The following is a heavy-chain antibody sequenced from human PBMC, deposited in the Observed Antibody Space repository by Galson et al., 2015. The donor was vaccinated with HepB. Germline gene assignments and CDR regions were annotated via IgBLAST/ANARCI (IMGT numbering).Heavy chain of an antibody. CDR1: GFTFSSYG. CDR3: AKEVVVAAYGINRYYMDV. Sequence: SLRLSCAASGFTFSSYGMHWVRQAPGKGLEWVAVISYDGSNKYYADSVKGRFTISRDNSKNTLYLQMNSLRAEDTAVYYCAKEVVVAAYGINRYYMDVWGKGTTVTVSS. V-gene: IGHV3-30*18. D-gene: IGHD2-15*01. J-gene: IGHJ6*03. CDR2: ISYDGSNK.